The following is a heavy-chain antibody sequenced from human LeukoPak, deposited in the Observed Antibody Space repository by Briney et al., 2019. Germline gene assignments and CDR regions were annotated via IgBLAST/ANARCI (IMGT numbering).Heavy chain of an antibody. CDR3: TRGILEFDN. Sequence: SETLSLTCTVSGTSLSSYYWNWIRQSPGKGLEWIGYIDYSGTTQYNPSLKSRVTMSVDTSKNQVSLKLHSVTAADTAVYYCTRGILEFDNWGQGTLVTVSS. D-gene: IGHD1-1*01. V-gene: IGHV4-59*12. CDR1: GTSLSSYY. CDR2: IDYSGTT. J-gene: IGHJ4*02.